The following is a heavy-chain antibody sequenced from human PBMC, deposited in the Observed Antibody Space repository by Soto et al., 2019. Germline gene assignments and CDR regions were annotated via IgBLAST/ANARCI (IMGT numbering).Heavy chain of an antibody. CDR1: GGSISTYC. CDR2: FCYSGNT. CDR3: ARDRPPSSGLRRTDEYYFDH. Sequence: PSETLSLTCTVSGGSISTYCWSWIRQPPGKGLEWIGYFCYSGNTNYNPSLKSRVTISVDTSNNQFSLKLSSVTAADTAVYYCARDRPPSSGLRRTDEYYFDHWGQGTLVTVSS. D-gene: IGHD6-19*01. V-gene: IGHV4-59*01. J-gene: IGHJ4*02.